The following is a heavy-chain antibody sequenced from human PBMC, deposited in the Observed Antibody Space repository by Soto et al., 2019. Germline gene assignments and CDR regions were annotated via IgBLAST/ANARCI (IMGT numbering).Heavy chain of an antibody. CDR3: ARDRSNSPDYFDY. D-gene: IGHD6-6*01. V-gene: IGHV4-30-4*01. CDR2: IYYSGST. Sequence: PSETLSLTCTVSGGSISSDDYYWSWIRQPPGKGLEWIGYIYYSGSTPYNPSLKSRLTISLDTSKNQFSLKLSSVSAADTAVYYCARDRSNSPDYFDYWGQGTLVTVSS. CDR1: GGSISSDDYY. J-gene: IGHJ4*02.